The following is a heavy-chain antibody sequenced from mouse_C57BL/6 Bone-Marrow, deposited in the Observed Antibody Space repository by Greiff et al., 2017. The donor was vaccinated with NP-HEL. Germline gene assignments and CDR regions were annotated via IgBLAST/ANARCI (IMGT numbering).Heavy chain of an antibody. CDR1: GFTFSDYY. Sequence: EVQRVESEGGLVQPGSSMKLSCTASGFTFSDYYMAWVRQVPEKGLEWVANINYDGSSTYYLDSLKSRFIISRDNAKNILYLQMSSLKSEDTATYYCARAYYSNYVSWFAYWGQGTLVTVSA. CDR3: ARAYYSNYVSWFAY. J-gene: IGHJ3*01. V-gene: IGHV5-16*01. D-gene: IGHD2-5*01. CDR2: INYDGSST.